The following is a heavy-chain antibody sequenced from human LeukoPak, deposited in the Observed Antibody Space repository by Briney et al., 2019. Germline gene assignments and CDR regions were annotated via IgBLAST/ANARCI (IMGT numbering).Heavy chain of an antibody. CDR1: GYTFSDYY. CDR3: ARGTIRSDAFDI. CDR2: INPNSGGT. D-gene: IGHD1-14*01. Sequence: ASVKVSCKTSGYTFSDYYIHWIRQAPGQGLEWVGWINPNSGGTNYAQKFQGRVTMTRDTSISTAYMELSRLRSDDTAVYYCARGTIRSDAFDIWGQGTMVTVSS. V-gene: IGHV1-2*02. J-gene: IGHJ3*02.